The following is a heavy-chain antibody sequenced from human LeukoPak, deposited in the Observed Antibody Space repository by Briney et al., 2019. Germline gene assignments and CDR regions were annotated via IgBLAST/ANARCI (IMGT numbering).Heavy chain of an antibody. CDR3: ARDLHGGNSFTSDWYFDL. Sequence: SETLSLTCAVSGGSISISKSNWWSWVRQPAGKGLEWIGEIYDSGSTNYNPSLKSRVTISVDKSKNQFSLKLSSVTAADTAVYYCARDLHGGNSFTSDWYFDLWGRGTLVTVSS. CDR1: GGSISISKSNW. J-gene: IGHJ2*01. CDR2: IYDSGST. V-gene: IGHV4-4*02. D-gene: IGHD4-23*01.